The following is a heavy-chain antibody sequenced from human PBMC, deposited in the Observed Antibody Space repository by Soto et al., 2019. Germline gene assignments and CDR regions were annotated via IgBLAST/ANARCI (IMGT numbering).Heavy chain of an antibody. D-gene: IGHD3-16*01. V-gene: IGHV3-23*01. CDR2: ISGGGIS. J-gene: IGHJ4*02. CDR1: GFNFGSYA. CDR3: AKDRNTGFWGEDDH. Sequence: QPGGSLRLSCAGSGFNFGSYAMSWVRQAPGKGLEWVSGISGGGISYYADSVKGRFTISRDNSKNTLILQMNSLRAEDTAVYFCAKDRNTGFWGEDDHWGQGTLVTVSS.